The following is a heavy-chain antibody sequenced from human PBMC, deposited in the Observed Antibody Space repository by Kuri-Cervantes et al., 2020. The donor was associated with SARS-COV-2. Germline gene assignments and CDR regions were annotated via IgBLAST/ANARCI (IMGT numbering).Heavy chain of an antibody. CDR1: GFTVSSNY. J-gene: IGHJ4*02. CDR2: IYSGGST. D-gene: IGHD4-11*01. Sequence: GGSLRLSCAASGFTVSSNYMSWVRQAPGKGLEWVSVIYSGGSTYYADSVKGRFTISRDNAKNMLYLYMNSLRADDTAVYYCARDSMTTRDFDYWGQGTLVTVSS. CDR3: ARDSMTTRDFDY. V-gene: IGHV3-66*01.